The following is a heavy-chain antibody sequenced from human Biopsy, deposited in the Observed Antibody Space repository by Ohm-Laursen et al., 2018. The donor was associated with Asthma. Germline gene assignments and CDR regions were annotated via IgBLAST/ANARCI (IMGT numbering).Heavy chain of an antibody. D-gene: IGHD6-13*01. V-gene: IGHV4-59*07. CDR3: ARATSTWSQSGPHFFDH. CDR1: PGSTNDYY. CDR2: VHSSGST. J-gene: IGHJ5*02. Sequence: SDTLSLTCPVSPGSTNDYYWNWIRQFPGKGLEWIGYVHSSGSTRFNPSLKSRVTVSVDTSVDQVSLKLSSVSAADTAIYYCARATSTWSQSGPHFFDHWGPGTLVTVSS.